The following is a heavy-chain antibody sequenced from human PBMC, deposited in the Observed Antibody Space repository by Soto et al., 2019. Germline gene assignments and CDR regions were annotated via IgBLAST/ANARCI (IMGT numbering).Heavy chain of an antibody. Sequence: QAQLLQSGAEVKNPGSSVKVSCRAFGGTFTRDAFSWVRQAPGQGPEWMGGIIPMYGTPIYAQKFKGRVTITADRSTKTAYVEVSSLTSEDTAVYYCARGQGGVRGNWKWYFYGLDIWGRGTTVTVS. V-gene: IGHV1-69*06. J-gene: IGHJ6*02. D-gene: IGHD1-1*01. CDR2: IIPMYGTP. CDR1: GGTFTRDA. CDR3: ARGQGGVRGNWKWYFYGLDI.